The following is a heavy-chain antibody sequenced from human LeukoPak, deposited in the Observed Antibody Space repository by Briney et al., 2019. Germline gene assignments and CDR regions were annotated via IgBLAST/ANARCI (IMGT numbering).Heavy chain of an antibody. CDR3: ARQGGDTMVRGVVRDWFDP. J-gene: IGHJ5*02. CDR2: IYYNGYT. Sequence: SETLSLTCTVSGDSISSSIYYGGWIRQPPGKGLEWIGCIYYNGYTYYTSSLKSRVTIFVNTSKNQFSLKLISVTAADTAVYYCARQGGDTMVRGVVRDWFDPWGQGTLVTVSS. CDR1: GDSISSSIYY. V-gene: IGHV4-39*01. D-gene: IGHD3-10*01.